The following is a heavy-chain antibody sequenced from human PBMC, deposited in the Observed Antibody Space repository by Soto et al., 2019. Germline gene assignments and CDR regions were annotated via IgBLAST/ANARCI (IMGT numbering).Heavy chain of an antibody. J-gene: IGHJ4*02. D-gene: IGHD3-16*01. CDR2: ITSKSTTI. V-gene: IGHV3-48*02. Sequence: GGSLRLSCAASGFTFTSYSMNWVRQAPGQGLEWVSYITSKSTTIKYAGSVKGRFTVSRDNAKNSLYLQLNSLRDEDTAVYYCAREMGACSDSSCYPGPYDSRGQGTLVTVSS. CDR1: GFTFTSYS. CDR3: AREMGACSDSSCYPGPYDS.